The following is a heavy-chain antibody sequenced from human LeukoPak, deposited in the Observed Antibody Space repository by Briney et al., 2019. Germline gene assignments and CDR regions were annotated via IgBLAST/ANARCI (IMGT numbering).Heavy chain of an antibody. D-gene: IGHD5-12*01. CDR1: GGSISSSSYY. J-gene: IGHJ4*02. V-gene: IGHV4-39*01. CDR2: IYYSGST. CDR3: ARAGGSWSFAS. Sequence: PSETLSLTCTVSGGSISSSSYYWGWIRQPPGKGLEWIGSIYYSGSTYYNPSLKSRVTISVDTSKNQFSLKLSSVTAADTAVYYCARAGGSWSFASLGQGTLVTVSS.